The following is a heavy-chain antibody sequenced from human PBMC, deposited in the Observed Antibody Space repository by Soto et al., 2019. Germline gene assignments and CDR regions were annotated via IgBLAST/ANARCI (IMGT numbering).Heavy chain of an antibody. V-gene: IGHV4-59*08. Sequence: QVQLQESGPGQVKPSETLSLTCTVSGGSISSYYWSWFRQPPGGGLEWIGYIYYTGSTSYSPSLKSRVTISVDTSKNQISLMLSSVTAADTAVYCCARHPPYWVGMDVWGQGTTVTVSS. J-gene: IGHJ6*02. D-gene: IGHD2-15*01. CDR1: GGSISSYY. CDR2: IYYTGST. CDR3: ARHPPYWVGMDV.